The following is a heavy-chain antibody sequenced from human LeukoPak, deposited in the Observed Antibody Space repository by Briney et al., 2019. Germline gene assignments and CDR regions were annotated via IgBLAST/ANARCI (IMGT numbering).Heavy chain of an antibody. D-gene: IGHD1-1*01. CDR3: ARGRRLVHDTSFYLES. J-gene: IGHJ4*02. V-gene: IGHV4-31*03. Sequence: SETLSLTCTVSGDSIYSGGFYWSWVRQLPGKGLEWIGHIYYSGTTYYNPSLESRVLISVDTSKSEFSLKVSSMTAADTAVYFCARGRRLVHDTSFYLESWGQGTLVTVSS. CDR1: GDSIYSGGFY. CDR2: IYYSGTT.